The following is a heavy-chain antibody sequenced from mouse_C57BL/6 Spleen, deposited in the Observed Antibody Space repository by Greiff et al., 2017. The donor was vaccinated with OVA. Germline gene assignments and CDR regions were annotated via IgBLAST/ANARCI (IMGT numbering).Heavy chain of an antibody. CDR3: ASLIYYDYEGYVDV. CDR2: IYPGDGDT. Sequence: QVQLQQSGAELVKPGASVKISCKASGYAFSSYWMNWVKQRPGKGLEWIGQIYPGDGDTNYNGKFKGKATLTADKSSSTAYMQLSSLTSEDSAVYFCASLIYYDYEGYVDVWGTGTTVTVSS. J-gene: IGHJ1*03. D-gene: IGHD2-4*01. V-gene: IGHV1-80*01. CDR1: GYAFSSYW.